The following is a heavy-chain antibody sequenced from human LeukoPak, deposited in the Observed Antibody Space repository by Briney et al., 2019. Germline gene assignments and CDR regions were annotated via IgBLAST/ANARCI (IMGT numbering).Heavy chain of an antibody. CDR1: GFTFSSYG. D-gene: IGHD6-19*01. V-gene: IGHV3-33*06. CDR3: AKGHRSSSSFFDS. J-gene: IGHJ4*02. CDR2: IWYDGSNK. Sequence: GGSLRLSCAASGFTFSSYGMHWVRQAPGKGLEWVAVIWYDGSNKYYADSVKGRFTISRDNSKNTLYLQMNSLRAEDTAVYYCAKGHRSSSSFFDSWGQGILVTVSS.